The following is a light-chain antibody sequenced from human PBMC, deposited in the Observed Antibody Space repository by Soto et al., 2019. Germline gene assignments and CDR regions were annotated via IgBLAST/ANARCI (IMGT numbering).Light chain of an antibody. CDR1: SRDGGGYNY. CDR3: SSCATSSTLHV. V-gene: IGLV2-14*03. Sequence: QAALTQPASVSGSPGQLITISCTGASRDGGGYNYVSWYQQHPGKAPKLIIYDVSNRPSGVSDRFSGSKSGNTASLTISGLQTEDEADYFCSSCATSSTLHVFGTETKVTVL. CDR2: DVS. J-gene: IGLJ1*01.